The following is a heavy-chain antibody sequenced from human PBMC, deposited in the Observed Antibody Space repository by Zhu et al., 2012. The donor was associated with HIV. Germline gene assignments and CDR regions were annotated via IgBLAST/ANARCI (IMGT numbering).Heavy chain of an antibody. Sequence: QVQLQQWGAGLLKPSETLSLTCAVYGGSLSGYYWSWIRQSPGKGLEWIGGVNHSGNTNYKPSLQSRVTISVDRSKNQFSLKLTSVTAADTAVYYCARLTSGLTSGWGQGTLVTVSS. D-gene: IGHD6-19*01. CDR2: VNHSGNT. CDR1: GGSLSGYY. J-gene: IGHJ4*02. CDR3: ARLTSGLTSG. V-gene: IGHV4-34*02.